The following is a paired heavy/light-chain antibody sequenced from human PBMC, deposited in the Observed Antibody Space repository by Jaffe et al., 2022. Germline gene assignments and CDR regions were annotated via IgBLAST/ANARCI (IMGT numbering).Light chain of an antibody. J-gene: IGLJ2*01. CDR1: SSDVGGYNY. CDR2: DVT. Sequence: QSALTQPRSVSGSPGQSVTISCTGTSSDVGGYNYVSWYQHHPGKAPKLMIYDVTKRPSGVPDRFSGSKSGNTASLTISGLQAEDEADYYCCSYAGSYTLVFGGGTKLTVL. V-gene: IGLV2-11*01. CDR3: CSYAGSYTLV.
Heavy chain of an antibody. V-gene: IGHV3-49*03. Sequence: EVQLVESGGGLVQPGRSLRLSCIASGFTFGDYAMSWFRQAPGKGLEWVGFIRSKAYGGTAEYAASVKGRFTISRDDSKSIAYLQMNSLKTEDTAVYYCARDSPQRSTDDYYYYYMDVWGKGTTVTVSS. J-gene: IGHJ6*03. D-gene: IGHD4-4*01. CDR2: IRSKAYGGTA. CDR1: GFTFGDYA. CDR3: ARDSPQRSTDDYYYYYMDV.